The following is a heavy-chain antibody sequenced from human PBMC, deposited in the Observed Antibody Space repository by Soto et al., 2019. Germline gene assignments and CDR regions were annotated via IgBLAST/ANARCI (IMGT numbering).Heavy chain of an antibody. V-gene: IGHV4-59*01. CDR3: ARGRTVRDYADDSSDYFYFFDY. CDR1: GDSISTFY. CDR2: VYYTGST. D-gene: IGHD3-22*01. Sequence: PSETPSLTCTVSGDSISTFYWGWMRQSPGKELEWIGYVYYTGSTNYNPSLKSRVTISVDRSKNHFSLKLTSANAADTAVYYCARGRTVRDYADDSSDYFYFFDYWGQGTQVTVSS. J-gene: IGHJ4*02.